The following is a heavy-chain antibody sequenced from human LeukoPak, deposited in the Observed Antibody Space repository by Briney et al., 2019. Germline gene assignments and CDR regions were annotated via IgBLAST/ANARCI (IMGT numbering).Heavy chain of an antibody. CDR1: GGTFSSYA. CDR3: ASKLFRKYDILIDY. D-gene: IGHD3-9*01. J-gene: IGHJ4*02. CDR2: IIPIFGTA. Sequence: SVKVSCKASGGTFSSYAISWVRQAPGQGLEWMGRIIPIFGTANYAQKFQGRVTVTTDESTSTAYMELSSLRSEDTAVYYCASKLFRKYDILIDYWGQGTLVTVSS. V-gene: IGHV1-69*05.